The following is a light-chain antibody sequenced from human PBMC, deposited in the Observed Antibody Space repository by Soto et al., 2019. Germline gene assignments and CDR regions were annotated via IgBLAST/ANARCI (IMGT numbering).Light chain of an antibody. V-gene: IGKV1-5*01. CDR3: QQYNSYSADS. CDR1: QSISTY. Sequence: DIQMTQSPSTLSASVGDRVTITCRASQSISTYLAWYQQKPGKAPKLLIYDVSSLESGVPSRFSGSGSGTEFTLTISSLQPDDFAAYYCQQYNSYSADSFG. CDR2: DVS. J-gene: IGKJ2*03.